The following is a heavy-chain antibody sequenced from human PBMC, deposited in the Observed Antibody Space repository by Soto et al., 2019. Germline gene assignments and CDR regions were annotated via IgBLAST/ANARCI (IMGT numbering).Heavy chain of an antibody. D-gene: IGHD2-21*02. V-gene: IGHV4-59*01. CDR2: IYYNGST. CDR3: ARLTDCGGDCPLFDY. Sequence: SETLSLTCTVSGDSISGYYWSWIRQPPGKGLEWIDYIYYNGSTNYNPSLKSRLTISVDTSKNQFSLRLSSVTAADTAVYYCARLTDCGGDCPLFDYWGQGTLVTVSS. J-gene: IGHJ4*02. CDR1: GDSISGYY.